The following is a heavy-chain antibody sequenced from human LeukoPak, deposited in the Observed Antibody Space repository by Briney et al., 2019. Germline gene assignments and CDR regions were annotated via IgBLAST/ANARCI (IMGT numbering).Heavy chain of an antibody. D-gene: IGHD2-2*01. Sequence: GGSLRLSCAASGFTFISYAMSWVRQAPGKGLEWVSAISGSGGSTYYADSVKGRFTISRDNSKNTLYLQMGSLRAEDMAVYYCARSIVVVPAAISPCDYWGQGTLVTVSS. CDR2: ISGSGGST. V-gene: IGHV3-23*01. J-gene: IGHJ4*02. CDR1: GFTFISYA. CDR3: ARSIVVVPAAISPCDY.